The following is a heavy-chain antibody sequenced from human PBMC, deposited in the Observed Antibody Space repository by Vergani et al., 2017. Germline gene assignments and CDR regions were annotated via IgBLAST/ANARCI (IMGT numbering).Heavy chain of an antibody. CDR3: ARWGNEKRLDS. J-gene: IGHJ5*01. CDR1: GFTFDDYA. V-gene: IGHV3-9*01. Sequence: EVQLVESGGGLVQPGRSLRLSCAASGFTFDDYAMHWVRQAPGKGLEWVSGISWNSGSIGYADSVKGRLTISRDNAKNSLYLQMNSLRAEDTALYYCARWGNEKRLDSWGQGTLVTVSS. CDR2: ISWNSGSI. D-gene: IGHD1-1*01.